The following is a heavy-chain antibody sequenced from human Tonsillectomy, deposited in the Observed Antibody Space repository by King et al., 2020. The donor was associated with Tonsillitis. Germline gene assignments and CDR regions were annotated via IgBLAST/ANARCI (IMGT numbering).Heavy chain of an antibody. J-gene: IGHJ4*02. D-gene: IGHD3-3*01. CDR1: GGSISSSSYY. V-gene: IGHV4-39*01. CDR3: ARRGDFWSGYYIDY. Sequence: LQLQESGPGLVKPSETLSLTCTVSGGSISSSSYYWGWIRQPPGKGLEWLGSIYYSGRTYYNPSLKSRVTISVDTSKNQFSLKLSSVTAADTAVYYCARRGDFWSGYYIDYWGQGTLVTVSS. CDR2: IYYSGRT.